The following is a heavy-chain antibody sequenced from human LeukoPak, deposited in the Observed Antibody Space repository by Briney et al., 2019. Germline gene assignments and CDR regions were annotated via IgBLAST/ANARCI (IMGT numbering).Heavy chain of an antibody. D-gene: IGHD3-10*01. J-gene: IGHJ4*02. Sequence: ASVKVSCKASGYTFTSYGISWVRQAPGQGLEWMGWISAYNGNTNYAQKLQGRVTMTTDTSTSTAYMELSSLRSEDTAVYYCARLPMVRGVIITVYWGQGTLVTVSS. CDR3: ARLPMVRGVIITVY. CDR2: ISAYNGNT. CDR1: GYTFTSYG. V-gene: IGHV1-18*01.